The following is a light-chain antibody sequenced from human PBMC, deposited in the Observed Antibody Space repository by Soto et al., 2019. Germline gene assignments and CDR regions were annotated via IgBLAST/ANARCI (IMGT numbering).Light chain of an antibody. CDR3: LHYGDSRLP. CDR1: QSVNSRY. Sequence: EIVLTQSPGTLSLSPGERATLSCRASQSVNSRYLAWYQQKPGQAPRLLIYGASSRATGIPDRFGGSGSGTDFALTIDRLEPEDFAVYHCLHYGDSRLPFGPGAKVDMK. J-gene: IGKJ3*01. V-gene: IGKV3-20*01. CDR2: GAS.